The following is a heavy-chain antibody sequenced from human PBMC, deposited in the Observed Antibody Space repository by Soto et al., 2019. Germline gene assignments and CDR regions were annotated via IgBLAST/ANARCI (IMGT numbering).Heavy chain of an antibody. CDR3: ARAVKRYFDS. CDR1: GGTFNTFA. J-gene: IGHJ4*02. Sequence: QVQLVQSGAEVKKPGSSVNVSCKASGGTFNTFAISWVRQAPGQGLEYLGGIVPILGPAFYAQRFQGRVTISPEKSTNTASLELSSLSSEDTAVYYCARAVKRYFDSWGEATQVTVPS. V-gene: IGHV1-69*06. CDR2: IVPILGPA.